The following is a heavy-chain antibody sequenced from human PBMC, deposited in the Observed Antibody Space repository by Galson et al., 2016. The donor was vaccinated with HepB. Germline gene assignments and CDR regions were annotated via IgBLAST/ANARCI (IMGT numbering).Heavy chain of an antibody. V-gene: IGHV3-53*01. CDR2: IFSGGAT. CDR3: ARDADPQYYFHHGMEV. D-gene: IGHD2/OR15-2a*01. CDR1: GFSLSYSY. Sequence: SLRLSCAVSGFSLSYSYMSWVRQTPGKGLECVATIFSGGATYYADSVKGRLTISRDDSNNILYLDMTGLTAGDTALYYCARDADPQYYFHHGMEVWGSGTTVIVSA. J-gene: IGHJ6*04.